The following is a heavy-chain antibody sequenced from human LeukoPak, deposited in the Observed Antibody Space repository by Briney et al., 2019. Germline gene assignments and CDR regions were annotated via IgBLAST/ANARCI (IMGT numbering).Heavy chain of an antibody. V-gene: IGHV3-23*01. J-gene: IGHJ4*02. D-gene: IGHD6-19*01. CDR3: AKSRSGWYLFDY. CDR2: ISGSGGST. Sequence: PGGSLRLSCAASGFTFSSYAMNWVRQAPGKGLEWVSAISGSGGSTNYADSGKGRFTISRDNSKDTLYLQMNSLRAEDTAVYYCAKSRSGWYLFDYWGQGTLVTVSS. CDR1: GFTFSSYA.